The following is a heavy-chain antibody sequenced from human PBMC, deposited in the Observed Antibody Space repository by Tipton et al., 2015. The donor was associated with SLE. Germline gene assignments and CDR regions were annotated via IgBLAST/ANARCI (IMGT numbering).Heavy chain of an antibody. Sequence: TLSLTCTVSGGSISSGYYWGWIRQPPGKGLEWIGSIYHSGSTYYNPSLKSRVTISVDTSKNQFSLKLSSVTAADTAVYYCASSSSGDAFDIWGQGTMVTVSS. CDR1: GGSISSGYY. V-gene: IGHV4-38-2*02. CDR3: ASSSSGDAFDI. D-gene: IGHD6-25*01. CDR2: IYHSGST. J-gene: IGHJ3*02.